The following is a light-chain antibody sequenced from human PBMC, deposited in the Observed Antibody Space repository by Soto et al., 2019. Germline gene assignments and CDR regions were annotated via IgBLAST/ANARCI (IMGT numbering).Light chain of an antibody. V-gene: IGLV2-14*02. CDR2: DVS. CDR3: NSFTTTNTYV. CDR1: SSEVGNYDL. Sequence: QSALTRPASVSESPGQSITISCTGTSSEVGNYDLVSWYQQHPGKVPRLLIYDVSSRPSGVSDRFSGSKSGNTASLTISGLQAEDEADYYCNSFTTTNTYVFGTGTKVTVL. J-gene: IGLJ1*01.